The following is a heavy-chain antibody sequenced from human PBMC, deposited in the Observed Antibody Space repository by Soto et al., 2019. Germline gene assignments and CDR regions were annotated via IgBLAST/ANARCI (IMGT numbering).Heavy chain of an antibody. D-gene: IGHD3-10*01. V-gene: IGHV1-69*02. CDR3: ASSYGSGYRAVDY. Sequence: QVQLVQSGAEVKRPGSSVKVSCKASGDTFSFYSINWVRQAPGLGLEWMGRINPILRMSNYAQRFQGRVTMTADKSTSTASMELSSLRSEDTAMYYCASSYGSGYRAVDYWGQGALVTVSS. J-gene: IGHJ4*02. CDR2: INPILRMS. CDR1: GDTFSFYS.